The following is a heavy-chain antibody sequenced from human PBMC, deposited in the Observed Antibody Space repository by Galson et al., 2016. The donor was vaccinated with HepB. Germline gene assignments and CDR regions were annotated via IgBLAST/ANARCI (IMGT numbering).Heavy chain of an antibody. CDR2: ISAYNGNT. CDR3: ARAYDSSGYYYSTYYYYGMDV. J-gene: IGHJ6*02. V-gene: IGHV1-18*01. CDR1: GYTFTSYG. D-gene: IGHD3-22*01. Sequence: SVKVSCKASGYTFTSYGISWVRQAPGQGLEWMGWISAYNGNTNYAQNLQGRVTMTTDTSTSTAYMELRSLRSDDTAVYYCARAYDSSGYYYSTYYYYGMDVWGQGTTVTVSS.